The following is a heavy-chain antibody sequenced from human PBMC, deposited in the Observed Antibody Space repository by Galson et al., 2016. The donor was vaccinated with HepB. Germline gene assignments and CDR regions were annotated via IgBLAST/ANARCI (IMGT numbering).Heavy chain of an antibody. CDR3: ARDGGPMGLTKYFDY. J-gene: IGHJ4*02. D-gene: IGHD3-10*01. Sequence: SVKVSCKASGGTFSDYAISWVRQAPGQGPEWMGNIIPVFGTANYGQKFQGRVTITADESTTTAYMELSSLRSEDTAVYYCARDGGPMGLTKYFDYWGQGTLVTVSS. CDR1: GGTFSDYA. CDR2: IIPVFGTA. V-gene: IGHV1-69*13.